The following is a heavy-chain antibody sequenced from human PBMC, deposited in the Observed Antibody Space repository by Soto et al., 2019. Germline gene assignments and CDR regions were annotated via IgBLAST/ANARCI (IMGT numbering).Heavy chain of an antibody. V-gene: IGHV1-69*06. CDR2: IIPFYGTA. CDR1: GDTFTNYA. D-gene: IGHD2-15*01. CDR3: ARDVGGCSAGSFRYNWLDS. J-gene: IGHJ5*01. Sequence: QVQLVQSGAEVKKPVSSVKVSCKASGDTFTNYAISWVRQAPGQGLEWMGGIIPFYGTAHYAQKFQDRVTIIADTSTSTADMELSSLRPEDTAVYYCARDVGGCSAGSFRYNWLDSWGQGTLVTVSS.